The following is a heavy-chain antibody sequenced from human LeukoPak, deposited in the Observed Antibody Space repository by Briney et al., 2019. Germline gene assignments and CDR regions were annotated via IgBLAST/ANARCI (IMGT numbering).Heavy chain of an antibody. V-gene: IGHV3-23*01. CDR2: XSGSGGST. J-gene: IGHJ4*02. Sequence: XXXSAXSGSGGSTYYADSVKGRFTISRDNSKNTLYLQMNSLRAEDTAVYYCAKRGCSSTSCYTEDYWGQGTLVTVSS. D-gene: IGHD2-2*02. CDR3: AKRGCSSTSCYTEDY.